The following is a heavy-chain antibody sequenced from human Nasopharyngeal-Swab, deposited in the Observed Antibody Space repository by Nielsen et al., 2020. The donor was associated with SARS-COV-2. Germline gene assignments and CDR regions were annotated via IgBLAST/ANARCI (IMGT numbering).Heavy chain of an antibody. D-gene: IGHD6-13*01. CDR1: GFSLSTSGVG. J-gene: IGHJ5*02. CDR2: IYWDADK. V-gene: IGHV2-5*02. Sequence: SGPTLVKPTQTLTLTCTFSGFSLSTSGVGVGWIRQPPGRALEWLALIYWDADKRYSPSLKSRLTITKDTSKNQVVLTMTNMDPVDTATYYCARSSSSTWYLGWFDPWGQGTLVTVSS. CDR3: ARSSSSTWYLGWFDP.